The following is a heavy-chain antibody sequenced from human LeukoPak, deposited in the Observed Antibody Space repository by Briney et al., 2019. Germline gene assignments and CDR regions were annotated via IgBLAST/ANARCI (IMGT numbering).Heavy chain of an antibody. D-gene: IGHD6-19*01. Sequence: SETLSLTCAVYGGSFSGYYWSWIRQPPGKGLEWIGEINHSGSTNYNPSLKSRVTISVDTSKNQFSLKLSSVTAADTAVYYCARGAPPYSSGWYRVDWFDPWGQGTLVTVFS. J-gene: IGHJ5*02. V-gene: IGHV4-34*01. CDR2: INHSGST. CDR1: GGSFSGYY. CDR3: ARGAPPYSSGWYRVDWFDP.